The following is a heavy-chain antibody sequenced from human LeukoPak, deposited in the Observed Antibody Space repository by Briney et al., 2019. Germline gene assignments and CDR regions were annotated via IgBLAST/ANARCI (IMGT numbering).Heavy chain of an antibody. D-gene: IGHD1-26*01. Sequence: SETLSLTCTVSGGSISSSSYYWGWIRQPPGKGLEWIGYIYYSGGTNYNPSLKSRVTISVDTSKNQFSLKLSSVTAADTAVYYCARLGFSNSGSYLAPSDYWGQGTLVTVSS. CDR2: IYYSGGT. CDR3: ARLGFSNSGSYLAPSDY. CDR1: GGSISSSSYY. J-gene: IGHJ4*02. V-gene: IGHV4-61*05.